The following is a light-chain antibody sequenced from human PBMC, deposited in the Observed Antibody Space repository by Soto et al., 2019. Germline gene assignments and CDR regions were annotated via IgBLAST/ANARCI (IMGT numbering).Light chain of an antibody. Sequence: DIQMTQSPSSLSASVGDRVTITCQASQDIKNYLNWYQQKSGKAPKLLIYDASDLETGVPSRFSGSGSGTDFSFIITSLQREDLATYYCQQYYGLPPLTFGQGTRLEL. V-gene: IGKV1-33*01. CDR1: QDIKNY. J-gene: IGKJ5*01. CDR3: QQYYGLPPLT. CDR2: DAS.